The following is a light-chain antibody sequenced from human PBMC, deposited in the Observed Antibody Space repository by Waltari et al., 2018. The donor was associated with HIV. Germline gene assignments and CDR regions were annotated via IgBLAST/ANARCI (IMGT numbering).Light chain of an antibody. Sequence: QSPLHQPASVSASPGQSITISCTGVSHEVEFYNFLSWYQQLPGKAPQLIIYAVSSRPSGNSSRFVGSKSGVTASLTISGLQAEDEAVYFCSSFASQGSPMFVGGTKLTVL. V-gene: IGLV2-14*03. J-gene: IGLJ3*02. CDR3: SSFASQGSPM. CDR2: AVS. CDR1: SHEVEFYNF.